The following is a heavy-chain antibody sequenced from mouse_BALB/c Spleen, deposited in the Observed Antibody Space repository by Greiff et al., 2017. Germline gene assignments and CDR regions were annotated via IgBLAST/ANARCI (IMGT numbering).Heavy chain of an antibody. V-gene: IGHV3-2*02. CDR3: ARINFYYGSSYGDY. Sequence: ESGPGLVKPSQSLSLTCTVTGYSITSDYAWNWIRQFPGNKLEWMGYISYSGSTSYNPSLKSRISITRDTSKNQFFLQLNSVTTEDTATYYCARINFYYGSSYGDYWGQGTTLTVSS. CDR1: GYSITSDYA. D-gene: IGHD1-1*01. J-gene: IGHJ2*01. CDR2: ISYSGST.